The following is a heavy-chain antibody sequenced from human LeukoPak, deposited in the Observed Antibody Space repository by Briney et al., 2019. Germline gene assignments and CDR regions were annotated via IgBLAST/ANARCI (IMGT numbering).Heavy chain of an antibody. CDR3: ARAVHGGFLYYFDY. Sequence: GASVKVSCKASGYIFTNYDINWVRQATGQGLEWMGWVDPNTGKTGFAQKFQGRVTITADKSTSTAYMELSSLRSEDTAVYYCARAVHGGFLYYFDYWGQGTLVTVSS. CDR2: VDPNTGKT. J-gene: IGHJ4*02. V-gene: IGHV1-8*03. CDR1: GYIFTNYD. D-gene: IGHD3-3*01.